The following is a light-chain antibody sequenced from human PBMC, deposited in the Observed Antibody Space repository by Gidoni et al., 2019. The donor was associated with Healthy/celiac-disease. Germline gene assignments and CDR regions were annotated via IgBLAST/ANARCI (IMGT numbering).Light chain of an antibody. CDR2: RNN. J-gene: IGLJ2*01. Sequence: QSVLTQPPSASGPPRPRVTISCSGSSSNIGSNYVYWYQQLPGTAPKLLIYRNNQRPSGVPDRFSGSKSGTSASLAISGLRSEDEADYYCAAWDDSLSGVVFGGGTKLTVL. CDR1: SSNIGSNY. V-gene: IGLV1-47*01. CDR3: AAWDDSLSGVV.